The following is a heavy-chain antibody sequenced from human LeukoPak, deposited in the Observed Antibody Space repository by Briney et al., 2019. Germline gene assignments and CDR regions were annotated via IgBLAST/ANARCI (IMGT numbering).Heavy chain of an antibody. V-gene: IGHV3-48*01. J-gene: IGHJ6*02. CDR2: ISSGSNTI. CDR3: ARDLVEQLAPDYYYGMDV. Sequence: GGSLRLSCAASRFTFSTYSMNWVRQAPGKGLEWVSYISSGSNTIYYADSVKGRFTISRDNAKNSLYLQMNSLRAEDTAVYYCARDLVEQLAPDYYYGMDVWGQGTTVTVSS. CDR1: RFTFSTYS. D-gene: IGHD6-6*01.